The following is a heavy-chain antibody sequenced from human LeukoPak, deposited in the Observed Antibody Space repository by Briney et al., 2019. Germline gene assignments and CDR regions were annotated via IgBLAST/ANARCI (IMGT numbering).Heavy chain of an antibody. Sequence: PGGSLRLSCAASGFTFSSYAMHWVRQAPGKGLEWVAVISYDGSNKYYADSVKGRFTISRDNSKNTLYLQMNSLRAEDTAVYYCARQYNREAGNFDYWGQGTLVTVSS. V-gene: IGHV3-30-3*01. D-gene: IGHD1-14*01. CDR1: GFTFSSYA. CDR2: ISYDGSNK. J-gene: IGHJ4*02. CDR3: ARQYNREAGNFDY.